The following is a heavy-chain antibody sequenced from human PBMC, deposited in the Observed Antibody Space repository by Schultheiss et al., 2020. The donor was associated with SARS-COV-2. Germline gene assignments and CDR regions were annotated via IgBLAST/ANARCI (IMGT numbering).Heavy chain of an antibody. V-gene: IGHV4-61*02. CDR1: GGTIASRRYY. D-gene: IGHD2-2*01. Sequence: SETLSLTCTVSGGTIASRRYYWNWIRRPAGKGLEWIGRIYTSGSTNYNPSLGSRVTISVDTSKNQFSLKLSYVTAADTAVYYCAREPPHLPFDYWGQGTLVTVAS. J-gene: IGHJ4*02. CDR2: IYTSGST. CDR3: AREPPHLPFDY.